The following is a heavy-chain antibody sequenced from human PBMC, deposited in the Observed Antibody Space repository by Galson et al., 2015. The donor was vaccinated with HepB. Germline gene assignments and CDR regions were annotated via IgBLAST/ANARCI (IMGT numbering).Heavy chain of an antibody. V-gene: IGHV3-30*04. Sequence: SLRLSCAASGFTFSSYAMHWVRQAPGKGLEWVAVISYDGSNKYYADSVKGRFTISRDNSKNTLYLQMNSLRAEDTAVYYCATGIVVVPAAIPTYFDYWGQGTLVTVSS. CDR1: GFTFSSYA. CDR3: ATGIVVVPAAIPTYFDY. J-gene: IGHJ4*02. CDR2: ISYDGSNK. D-gene: IGHD2-2*02.